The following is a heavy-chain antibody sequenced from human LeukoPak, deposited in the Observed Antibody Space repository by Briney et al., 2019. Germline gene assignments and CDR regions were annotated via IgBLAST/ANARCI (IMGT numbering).Heavy chain of an antibody. J-gene: IGHJ4*02. CDR3: ARDVAARGLDY. CDR2: INHSGST. D-gene: IGHD6-6*01. Sequence: SETLSLTCAVYGGSFSGYYWSWIHQPPGKGLEWIGEINHSGSTNYNPSLKSRVTISVDTSKNQFSLKLGSVTAADTAVYYCARDVAARGLDYWGQGTLVTVSS. V-gene: IGHV4-34*01. CDR1: GGSFSGYY.